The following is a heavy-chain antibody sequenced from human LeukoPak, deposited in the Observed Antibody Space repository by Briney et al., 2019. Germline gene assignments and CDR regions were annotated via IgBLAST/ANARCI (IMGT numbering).Heavy chain of an antibody. CDR2: ISAYNGNT. Sequence: ASVKVSCKASGYTFTSYGISWVRQAPGQGLEWMGWISAYNGNTNYAQKLQGRVTMTTDTSTSTAYMELRSLRSDDTAVYYRARGIVVVTAIRAHDAFDIWGQGTMVTVSS. CDR3: ARGIVVVTAIRAHDAFDI. J-gene: IGHJ3*02. CDR1: GYTFTSYG. V-gene: IGHV1-18*01. D-gene: IGHD2-21*02.